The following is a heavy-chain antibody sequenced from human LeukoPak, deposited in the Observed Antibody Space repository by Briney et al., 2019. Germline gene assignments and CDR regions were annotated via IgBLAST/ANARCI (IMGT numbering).Heavy chain of an antibody. CDR3: ARGSGSYHTAYMN. J-gene: IGHJ4*02. V-gene: IGHV5-51*01. D-gene: IGHD1-26*01. Sequence: GESLKISCKGSGYSFTSYWIGWVRQMPGKGLEWMGIIYPGDSDTRYSPSFQGQVTISADKSISTAYLQWSSLEASDAAMYYCARGSGSYHTAYMNWGQGTLVTVSS. CDR2: IYPGDSDT. CDR1: GYSFTSYW.